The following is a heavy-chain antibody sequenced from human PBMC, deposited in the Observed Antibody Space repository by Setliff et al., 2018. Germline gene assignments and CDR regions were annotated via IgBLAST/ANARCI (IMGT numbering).Heavy chain of an antibody. J-gene: IGHJ4*02. CDR3: ARGGTYRYFDY. D-gene: IGHD1-26*01. V-gene: IGHV4-4*07. Sequence: PSETLSLTCTVSGGSISSYYWSWIRQPAGKGLEWIGRIYISGSTNYNPSLKSRVTISVDTSKNQVALRLSSVTAADSAVYYCARGGTYRYFDYWGQGTLVTVSS. CDR2: IYISGST. CDR1: GGSISSYY.